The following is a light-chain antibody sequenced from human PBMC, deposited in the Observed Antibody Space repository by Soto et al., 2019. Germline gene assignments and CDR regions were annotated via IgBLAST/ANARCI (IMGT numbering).Light chain of an antibody. CDR1: STDVGRYNR. Sequence: QSALTQPPSVSGSPGQSVTISCTGTSTDVGRYNRVSWYQQPPGTAPNLMIYEVSYRPSGVPDRFSGSKSGNTASLTISGLQAEDEADYYCSSYTSSNSVVFGGGTKVTVL. V-gene: IGLV2-18*02. J-gene: IGLJ2*01. CDR3: SSYTSSNSVV. CDR2: EVS.